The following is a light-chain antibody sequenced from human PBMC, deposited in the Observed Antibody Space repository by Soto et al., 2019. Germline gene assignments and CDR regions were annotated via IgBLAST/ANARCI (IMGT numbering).Light chain of an antibody. CDR1: QSISNY. J-gene: IGKJ3*01. CDR2: AAS. Sequence: DIQMTQSPSSLSASVGDRVTITCRASQSISNYLNWYQQKPGKAPKLLIYAASSLQSGVPSRFSGSGSGTDFTLTISSLQPEDFATYSCQQSYTTLFTFGPGNNVDI. V-gene: IGKV1-39*01. CDR3: QQSYTTLFT.